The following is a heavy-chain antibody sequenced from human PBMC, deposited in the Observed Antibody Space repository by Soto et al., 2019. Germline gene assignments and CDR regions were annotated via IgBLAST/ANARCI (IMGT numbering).Heavy chain of an antibody. J-gene: IGHJ4*02. D-gene: IGHD7-27*01. CDR2: INHRGST. Sequence: PSETLSLTCAVYGGSFSNYYWTWVRQPPGKGLEWIGEINHRGSTNYNPSLKRRVTVSLDTSKSQFSLNLTSVTAADTAIYYCARANWYSEYWGQGTLVTVSS. V-gene: IGHV4-34*01. CDR1: GGSFSNYY. CDR3: ARANWYSEY.